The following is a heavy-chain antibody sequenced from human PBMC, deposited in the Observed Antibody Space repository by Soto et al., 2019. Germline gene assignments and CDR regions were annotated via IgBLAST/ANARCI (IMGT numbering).Heavy chain of an antibody. J-gene: IGHJ4*02. V-gene: IGHV3-33*01. D-gene: IGHD2-2*01. CDR3: ARDSQPTYFDY. CDR2: IWYDGSNK. Sequence: PGGSLRLSCAASGFTFSSYGMHWVRQAPGKGLEWVAVIWYDGSNKYYADSVKGRFTISRDNSKNTLYLQMNSLRAEDTAVYYCARDSQPTYFDYWGQGTLVTVSS. CDR1: GFTFSSYG.